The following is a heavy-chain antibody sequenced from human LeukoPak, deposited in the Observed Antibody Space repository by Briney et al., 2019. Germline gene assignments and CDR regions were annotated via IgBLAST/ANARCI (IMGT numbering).Heavy chain of an antibody. Sequence: GGSLRLSCAASGFTFSGRWMSWVRQAPGKGPEWVANIKQDGSENHYADSVQGRFTISRDNAKNSLYLQMNSLRADDTAVYYCARGGSFDSFDFWGQGTLVTVSS. CDR2: IKQDGSEN. CDR3: ARGGSFDSFDF. V-gene: IGHV3-7*01. CDR1: GFTFSGRW. D-gene: IGHD6-13*01. J-gene: IGHJ4*02.